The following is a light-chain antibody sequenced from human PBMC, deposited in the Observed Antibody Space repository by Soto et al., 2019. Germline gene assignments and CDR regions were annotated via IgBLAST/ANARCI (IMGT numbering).Light chain of an antibody. CDR3: SSYTSSSTLGV. J-gene: IGLJ2*01. V-gene: IGLV2-14*01. CDR2: DVS. Sequence: QSALTQPASVSGSPGQAITISCTGTSSDVGGYNYVSWYQQHPGKAPKLMIYDVSSRPSGVSNRFSGSKSGNTASLTISGLQAEEEADYYCSSYTSSSTLGVFGGGTKLTVL. CDR1: SSDVGGYNY.